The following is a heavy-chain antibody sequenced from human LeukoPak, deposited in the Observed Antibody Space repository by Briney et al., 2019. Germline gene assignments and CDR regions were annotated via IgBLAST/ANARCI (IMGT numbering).Heavy chain of an antibody. CDR3: ATGRVYSSVDY. V-gene: IGHV4-39*07. J-gene: IGHJ4*02. CDR2: IYYTGST. CDR1: GGSISSSSYY. D-gene: IGHD6-19*01. Sequence: SETLSLICTVSGGSISSSSYYWGWIRQPPGKGLEWIGCIYYTGSTNYNPSLKSRVTISVDTSKNQFSLKLSSVTAADTAVYYCATGRVYSSVDYWGQGTLVTVSS.